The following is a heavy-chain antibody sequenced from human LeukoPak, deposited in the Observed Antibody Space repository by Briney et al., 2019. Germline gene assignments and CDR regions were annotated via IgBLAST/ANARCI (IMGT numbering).Heavy chain of an antibody. J-gene: IGHJ4*02. CDR1: GGTFSSYA. D-gene: IGHD3-22*01. V-gene: IGHV1-69*05. CDR2: IIPIFGTA. CDR3: ATSTYYYDSSGLRGDY. Sequence: SVKVPCKASGGTFSSYAISWVRQAPGQGLEWMGRIIPIFGTANYAQKFHGRVTITTDESTSTAYMELSSLRSEDTAVYYYATSTYYYDSSGLRGDYWGQGTLVTVSS.